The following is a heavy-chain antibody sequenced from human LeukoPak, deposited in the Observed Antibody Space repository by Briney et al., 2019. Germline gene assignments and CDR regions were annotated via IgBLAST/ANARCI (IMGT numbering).Heavy chain of an antibody. CDR2: IYYGRNY. D-gene: IGHD6-13*01. Sequence: NPSETLSLTCAVYGGSFSGYYWSWIRQPPGKGLEWIGKIYYGRNYKWNSSLKSRGTISVDTSKNQFSLKLSSVTAADTAVYYCATQSSSWHYLEYWGQGTLVTVSS. J-gene: IGHJ4*02. CDR3: ATQSSSWHYLEY. V-gene: IGHV4-34*01. CDR1: GGSFSGYY.